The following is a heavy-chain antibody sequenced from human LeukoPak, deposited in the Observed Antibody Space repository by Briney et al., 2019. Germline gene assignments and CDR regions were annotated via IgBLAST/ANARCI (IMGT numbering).Heavy chain of an antibody. V-gene: IGHV3-11*06. CDR1: GFTFSDYY. CDR3: ATSLYSSSWYPFDY. Sequence: GGSLRLSCAASGFTFSDYYMSWIRQAPGKGLEWVSYISSSSSHTNYADSVKGRFTISRDNAKNSLYLQMNSLRAEDTAVYYCATSLYSSSWYPFDYWGQGTLVTVSS. D-gene: IGHD6-13*01. J-gene: IGHJ4*02. CDR2: ISSSSSHT.